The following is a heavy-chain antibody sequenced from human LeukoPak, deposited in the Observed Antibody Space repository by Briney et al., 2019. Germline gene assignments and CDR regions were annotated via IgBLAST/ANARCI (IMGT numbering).Heavy chain of an antibody. CDR1: GFTFSSYA. CDR2: INDSGGSR. CDR3: AKGSRGYDYVWGSYRPDNWFDP. Sequence: GGSLRLSCAASGFTFSSYAMSWVRQAPGKGLEWVSTINDSGGSRNYADSVKGRFTISRDNSKNTLHLQMNSLRAEDTAVYYCAKGSRGYDYVWGSYRPDNWFDPWGQGTLVTVSS. J-gene: IGHJ5*02. V-gene: IGHV3-23*01. D-gene: IGHD3-16*02.